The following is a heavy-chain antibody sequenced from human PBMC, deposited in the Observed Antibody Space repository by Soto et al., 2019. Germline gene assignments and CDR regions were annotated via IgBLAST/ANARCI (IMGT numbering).Heavy chain of an antibody. D-gene: IGHD1-26*01. Sequence: SVKVSCKASGYTFTGYYMHWVRQAPGQGLGWMGWINPNSGGTNYAQKFQGRVTMTRGTSISTAYMELSRLRSDDTAVYYCARRFWSWPPGPYGMDVWGQGTTVTVSS. CDR2: INPNSGGT. CDR3: ARRFWSWPPGPYGMDV. J-gene: IGHJ6*02. CDR1: GYTFTGYY. V-gene: IGHV1-2*02.